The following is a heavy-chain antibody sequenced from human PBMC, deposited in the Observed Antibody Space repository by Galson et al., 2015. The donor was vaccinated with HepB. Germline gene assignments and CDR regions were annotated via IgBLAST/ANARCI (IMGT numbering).Heavy chain of an antibody. CDR1: GYSFTSYW. Sequence: QSGAEVKKPGESLRISCKGSGYSFTSYWISWVRQMPGKGLEWMGRIDPSGSYTNYSPSFQDHVTISADKSISTTYLQWSSLKASDTAMYYCARQGCGGDCYHDAFDIRGQGTMVTVSS. CDR3: ARQGCGGDCYHDAFDI. CDR2: IDPSGSYT. D-gene: IGHD2-21*02. J-gene: IGHJ3*02. V-gene: IGHV5-10-1*01.